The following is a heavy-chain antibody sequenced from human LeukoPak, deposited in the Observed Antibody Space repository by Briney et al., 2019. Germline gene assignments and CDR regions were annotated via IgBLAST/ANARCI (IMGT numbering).Heavy chain of an antibody. V-gene: IGHV1-69*05. D-gene: IGHD2-2*01. CDR3: ARDKNSGECVSNSCYGVWPLDI. Sequence: ASVKVSCKASGGTFSINAITWVRQAPGQGLEWMGGIIPMSETPKYTQKFQGRVTIATDESTNTAYMELSSLRSEDTAVYYCARDKNSGECVSNSCYGVWPLDIWGQGTLVTVSS. CDR1: GGTFSINA. CDR2: IIPMSETP. J-gene: IGHJ3*02.